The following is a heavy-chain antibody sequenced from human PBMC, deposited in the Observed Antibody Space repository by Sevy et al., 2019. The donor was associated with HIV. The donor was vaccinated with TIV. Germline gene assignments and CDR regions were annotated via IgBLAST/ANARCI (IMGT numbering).Heavy chain of an antibody. CDR1: GFTFGDYC. CDR3: TRWKAAQSIFDY. D-gene: IGHD6-13*01. Sequence: GGSLRLSCTASGFTFGDYCMSWVRPAPGKGLEWVAFLKSDVYGGTVDHAASVRGRFVISRDDSKTIAYLQMNDLKTEDTGFYYCTRWKAAQSIFDYWGQGALVTVSS. J-gene: IGHJ4*02. V-gene: IGHV3-49*04. CDR2: LKSDVYGGTV.